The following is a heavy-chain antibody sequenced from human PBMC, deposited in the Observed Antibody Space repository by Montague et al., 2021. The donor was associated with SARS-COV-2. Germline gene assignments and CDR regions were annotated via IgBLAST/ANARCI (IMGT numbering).Heavy chain of an antibody. CDR2: IHYSGST. D-gene: IGHD6-13*01. V-gene: IGHV4-39*07. Sequence: SETLSLTCTVSGGSISSSSYYWGWIRQPPGKGLEWIGSIHYSGSTYYNPSLKRRVTISVDASKNQFSLKLSSVTAADTAVYYCARVGRQQLVRLSGMDVWGQGTTVTVSS. CDR3: ARVGRQQLVRLSGMDV. CDR1: GGSISSSSYY. J-gene: IGHJ6*02.